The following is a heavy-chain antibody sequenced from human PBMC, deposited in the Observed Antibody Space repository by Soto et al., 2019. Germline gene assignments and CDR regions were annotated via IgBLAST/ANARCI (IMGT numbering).Heavy chain of an antibody. CDR2: ISYDGSKK. V-gene: IGHV3-30-3*01. CDR1: GFIFSSYA. CDR3: AREDHWGLLPGYDYDVMDV. J-gene: IGHJ6*02. D-gene: IGHD3-16*01. Sequence: QVQLVESGGGVVQPGRSLRLSCAASGFIFSSYAMNWVRQAPGNGLEWVALISYDGSKKYYADSVKGRFTITRDNSRDTLYLQRNSLRAEDTAVYDCAREDHWGLLPGYDYDVMDVWGQGTTVTVSS.